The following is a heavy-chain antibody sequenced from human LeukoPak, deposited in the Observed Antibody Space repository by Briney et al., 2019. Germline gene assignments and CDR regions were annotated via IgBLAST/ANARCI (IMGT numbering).Heavy chain of an antibody. Sequence: EWVSGITASGASTYYADSVKGRFTISRDNSKNTLYLQMTSLRAEDTAVYYCAKRTIAPSYWGQGTLVAVSS. CDR3: AKRTIAPSY. J-gene: IGHJ4*02. CDR2: ITASGAST. V-gene: IGHV3-23*01.